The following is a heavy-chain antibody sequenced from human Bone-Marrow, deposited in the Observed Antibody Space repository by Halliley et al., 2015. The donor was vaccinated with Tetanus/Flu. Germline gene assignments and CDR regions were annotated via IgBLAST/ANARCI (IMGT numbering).Heavy chain of an antibody. CDR3: ARLRGYSYGYHFDY. D-gene: IGHD5-18*01. Sequence: GVPSPGDSDARYSPSFQGPVPMSADKSISTAYLQWSALKASDTATYYCARLRGYSYGYHFDYWGQGTLVTVSS. CDR2: PSPGDSDA. J-gene: IGHJ4*02. V-gene: IGHV5-51*01.